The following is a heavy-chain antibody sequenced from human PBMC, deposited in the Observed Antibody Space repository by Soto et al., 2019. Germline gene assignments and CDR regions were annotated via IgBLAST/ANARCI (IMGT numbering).Heavy chain of an antibody. V-gene: IGHV4-34*01. J-gene: IGHJ4*02. CDR3: ARFGATQREGSSWYRY. CDR2: INHSGST. Sequence: SETLSLTCAVYGGSFSGYYWSWIRQPPGKGLEWIGEINHSGSTNYNPSLKSRVTISVDTSKNQFSLKLSSVTAADTAVYYCARFGATQREGSSWYRYWGQGTLVTVS. D-gene: IGHD6-13*01. CDR1: GGSFSGYY.